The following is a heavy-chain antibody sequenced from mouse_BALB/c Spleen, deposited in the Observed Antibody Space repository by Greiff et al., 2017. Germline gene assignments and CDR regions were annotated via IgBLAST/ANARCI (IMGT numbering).Heavy chain of an antibody. J-gene: IGHJ4*01. CDR2: IHYSGST. D-gene: IGHD2-1*01. V-gene: IGHV3-1*02. CDR3: ANGNSPRGY. Sequence: EVKLEESGPDLVKPSKSLSLTCTVTGYSITSGYSWYWIRQFPGNKLEWMGYIHYSGSTNYNPSLKSRITITRDKSKNQFFLQVNSVTTEDTATYYGANGNSPRGYWGQGTSVTVSS. CDR1: GYSITSGYS.